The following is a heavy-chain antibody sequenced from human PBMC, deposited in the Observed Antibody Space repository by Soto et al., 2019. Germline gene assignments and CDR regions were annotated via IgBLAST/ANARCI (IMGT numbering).Heavy chain of an antibody. CDR2: IRSKAYGGTT. Sequence: GGSLRLSCTASGFTFGDYAMSWFRQAPGKGLEWVGFIRSKAYGGTTEYAASVKGRFTISRDDSKSIAYLQMNSLKTEDTAVYYCGNSRYSYGYADFGYWGQGTLVTVSP. CDR3: GNSRYSYGYADFGY. V-gene: IGHV3-49*03. CDR1: GFTFGDYA. J-gene: IGHJ4*02. D-gene: IGHD5-18*01.